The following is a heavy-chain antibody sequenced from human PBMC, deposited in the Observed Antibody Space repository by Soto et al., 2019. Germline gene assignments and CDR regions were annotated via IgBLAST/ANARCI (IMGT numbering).Heavy chain of an antibody. V-gene: IGHV1-69*13. CDR1: GGTFSSYA. CDR3: ARWGGGAAAGTNYYYGMDV. Sequence: SVKVSCKASGGTFSSYAISWVRQAPGQGLEWMGGIIPIFGTANYAQKFQGRVTITADESTSTAYMELSSLRSEDTAVYYCARWGGGAAAGTNYYYGMDVWGQGTTVTVSS. D-gene: IGHD6-13*01. CDR2: IIPIFGTA. J-gene: IGHJ6*02.